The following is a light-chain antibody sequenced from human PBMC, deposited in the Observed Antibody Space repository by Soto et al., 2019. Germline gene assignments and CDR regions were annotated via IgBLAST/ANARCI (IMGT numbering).Light chain of an antibody. Sequence: EIVLTQPPGTLSLSPGESATLSCRASQSVSSSYLAWYQQKPGQAPRLLIYDASIRATGIPDRFSGSGSGTDFTLTISRLEPEDFAVYYCQQYGNSPITFGQGTRLDMK. CDR2: DAS. CDR3: QQYGNSPIT. CDR1: QSVSSSY. V-gene: IGKV3-20*01. J-gene: IGKJ5*01.